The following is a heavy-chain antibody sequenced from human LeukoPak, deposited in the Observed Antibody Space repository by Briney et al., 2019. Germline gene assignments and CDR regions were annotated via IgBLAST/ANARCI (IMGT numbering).Heavy chain of an antibody. D-gene: IGHD6-25*01. Sequence: GASVKVSCKASGYTFTGYYIHWVRQAPGQGLEWMGRINPNSGGTNYAQKFQGRVTMTRDTSINTAYMELSRLRSDDTAMYYCVPGQEVSYSIGAQGYYFDYWGQGTVVTVSS. J-gene: IGHJ4*02. V-gene: IGHV1-2*06. CDR1: GYTFTGYY. CDR2: INPNSGGT. CDR3: VPGQEVSYSIGAQGYYFDY.